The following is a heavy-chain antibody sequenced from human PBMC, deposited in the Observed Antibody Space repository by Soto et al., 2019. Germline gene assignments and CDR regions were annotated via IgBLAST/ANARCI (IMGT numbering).Heavy chain of an antibody. CDR2: INEDSTYI. Sequence: VQLVESGGGLVKPGGSLRLSCTASGFAFNTYSMNWVRQAPGKGLECISSINEDSTYIYYADSLRGRITISRDNAKDSLFLQMNSLRPDDTAVYYCVRDLGRYFRSGYMDLWGDGATVTVSS. D-gene: IGHD3-9*01. V-gene: IGHV3-21*02. CDR3: VRDLGRYFRSGYMDL. J-gene: IGHJ6*03. CDR1: GFAFNTYS.